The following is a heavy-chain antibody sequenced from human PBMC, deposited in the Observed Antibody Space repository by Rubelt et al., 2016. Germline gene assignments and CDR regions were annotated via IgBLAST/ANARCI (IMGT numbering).Heavy chain of an antibody. D-gene: IGHD2-2*01. V-gene: IGHV4-34*01. CDR2: INHSGST. CDR1: GGSFSGYY. Sequence: QVQLQQWGAGLLKPSETLSLTCAVYGGSFSGYYWSWIRQAPGKGLEWIGEINHSGSTNYNPSLKSRVAISVDTSKNQFSLKLSSVTAAETAVYYCARLQLGGAFDIWGQGTMVTVSS. CDR3: ARLQLGGAFDI. J-gene: IGHJ3*02.